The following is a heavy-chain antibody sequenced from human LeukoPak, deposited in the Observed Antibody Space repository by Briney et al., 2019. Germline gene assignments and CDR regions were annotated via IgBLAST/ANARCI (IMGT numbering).Heavy chain of an antibody. CDR2: IYHSGST. V-gene: IGHV4-38-2*01. J-gene: IGHJ5*02. CDR3: ARVGWQYNWFDP. CDR1: GGSFSGYY. Sequence: SETLSLTCAVYGGSFSGYYWGWIRQPPGKGLEWIGSIYHSGSTYYNPSLKSRVTISVDTSKNQFSLKLSSVTAADTAVYYCARVGWQYNWFDPWGQGTLVTVSS. D-gene: IGHD2-15*01.